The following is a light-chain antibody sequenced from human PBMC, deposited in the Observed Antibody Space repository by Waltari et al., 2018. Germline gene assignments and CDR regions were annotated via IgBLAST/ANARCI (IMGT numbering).Light chain of an antibody. J-gene: IGLJ2*01. CDR1: KCNIESDA. CDR3: AVCDDTFNGPV. V-gene: IGLV1-44*01. Sequence: QSVLTQSPSASVTPGQRVTTPCSRSKCNIESDAVNWTLQFPGAAPKLLIYNHGRRSSVVPDRFSASKSGTSASLVITGLQSDDEADYYCAVCDDTFNGPVFGGGTKLTVL. CDR2: NHG.